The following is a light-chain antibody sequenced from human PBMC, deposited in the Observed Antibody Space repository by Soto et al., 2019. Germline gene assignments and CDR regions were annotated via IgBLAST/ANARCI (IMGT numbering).Light chain of an antibody. V-gene: IGLV2-14*01. J-gene: IGLJ2*01. CDR3: SSYTTTQGL. CDR2: EVS. Sequence: QSALTQPASVSGSPGQSITISCTGTSSDVGGYNYVSWYQQHPGRAPKLMIFEVSNRPSGVSNRFSGSKSGNTASLTISGLQADDEADYYCSSYTTTQGLFGGGTKLTVL. CDR1: SSDVGGYNY.